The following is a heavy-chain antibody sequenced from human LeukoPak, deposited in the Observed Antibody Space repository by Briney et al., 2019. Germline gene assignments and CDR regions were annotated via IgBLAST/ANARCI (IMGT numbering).Heavy chain of an antibody. J-gene: IGHJ4*02. CDR2: IKQDGSKK. Sequence: SGGSLRLSCVASGFPFSSFWMTWVRQAPGRGLGGVANIKQDGSKKSYVDSVKGRFTISRDNAKNSLYLQMNSLRAEDTALYYCAKADYYDSSGYYYGKFDYWGQGTLVTVSS. CDR3: AKADYYDSSGYYYGKFDY. CDR1: GFPFSSFW. V-gene: IGHV3-7*03. D-gene: IGHD3-22*01.